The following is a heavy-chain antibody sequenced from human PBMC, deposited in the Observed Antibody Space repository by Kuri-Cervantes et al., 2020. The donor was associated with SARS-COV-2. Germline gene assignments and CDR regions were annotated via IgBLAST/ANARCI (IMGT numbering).Heavy chain of an antibody. Sequence: GGSLRLSCAASGFTFSSYAMSWVRQAPGKGLEWVSAIYSGGSSTYYADSVKGRFTISRDNSKNTLYLQMNSLRAEDTAVYYCAREAVAGSNWFDPWGQGTLVTVSS. J-gene: IGHJ5*02. CDR2: IYSGGSST. D-gene: IGHD6-19*01. V-gene: IGHV3-23*03. CDR1: GFTFSSYA. CDR3: AREAVAGSNWFDP.